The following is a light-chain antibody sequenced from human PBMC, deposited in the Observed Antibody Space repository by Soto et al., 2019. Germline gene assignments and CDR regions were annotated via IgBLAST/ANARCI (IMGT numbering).Light chain of an antibody. J-gene: IGKJ4*01. CDR3: QQYGSSTLT. V-gene: IGKV3D-15*01. CDR2: ATS. CDR1: QSINSD. Sequence: EIVMTQSPATLSVSPGEGATLSCRASQSINSDLAWYLQKPGQAPRLLIYATSPRATGIPARFSGSGSGTDFTLTISRLEPEDFAVYYCQQYGSSTLTFGGGTKVDIK.